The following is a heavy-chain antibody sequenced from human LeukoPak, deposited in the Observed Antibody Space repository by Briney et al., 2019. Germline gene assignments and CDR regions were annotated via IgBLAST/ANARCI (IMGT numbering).Heavy chain of an antibody. CDR1: GFTFSSYA. D-gene: IGHD4-23*01. CDR2: ISSSGYDI. J-gene: IGHJ4*02. CDR3: AKEEDGGNSDY. Sequence: PGGSLRLSCAASGFTFSSYAMSWVRQAPGKGLEWVSSISSSGYDIYYADSVKGRFTISRDNSKNTLYLQMNSLRVEDTAIYYCAKEEDGGNSDYWGQGTLVTVSS. V-gene: IGHV3-23*01.